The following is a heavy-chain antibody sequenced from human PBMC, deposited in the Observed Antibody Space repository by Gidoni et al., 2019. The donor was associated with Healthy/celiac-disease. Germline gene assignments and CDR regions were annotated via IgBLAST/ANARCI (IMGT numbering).Heavy chain of an antibody. V-gene: IGHV3-21*01. Sequence: EVQLVESGGGLVKPGGSLGLSCAASGFTFSSYSMNWVRQAPGKGLEWVSSISSSSSYIYYADSVKGRFTISRDNAKNSLYLQMNSLRAEDTAVYYCARDGRLLAAAGTFDYWGQGTLVTVSS. CDR1: GFTFSSYS. J-gene: IGHJ4*02. CDR2: ISSSSSYI. D-gene: IGHD6-13*01. CDR3: ARDGRLLAAAGTFDY.